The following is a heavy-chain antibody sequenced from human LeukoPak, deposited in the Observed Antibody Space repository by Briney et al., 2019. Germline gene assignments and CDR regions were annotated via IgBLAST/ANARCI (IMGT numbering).Heavy chain of an antibody. CDR3: STDLRSPVSLDN. CDR2: IKGKVDGGTT. J-gene: IGHJ4*02. D-gene: IGHD2/OR15-2a*01. V-gene: IGHV3-15*01. Sequence: GGSLRLSCAASGFTFSSYAMSWVRQAPGKGLEWVGRIKGKVDGGTTDYAAPVKGRFSISRDDSNNTLYLQMNSLETEDTAVYYCSTDLRSPVSLDNWGQGTLVTVSS. CDR1: GFTFSSYA.